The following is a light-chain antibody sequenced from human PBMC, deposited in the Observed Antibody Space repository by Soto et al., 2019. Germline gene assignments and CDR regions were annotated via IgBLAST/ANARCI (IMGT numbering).Light chain of an antibody. CDR2: EVT. CDR1: SADIGSYNR. CDR3: SSYTNINTRACV. V-gene: IGLV2-14*01. J-gene: IGLJ1*01. Sequence: QSALTQPASVSGSPGQSITISCTGTSADIGSYNRVSWYQQHPGKAPKLITYEVTDRPSGVSNRFSGSKSDNTASLTISGLQAEDEAEYYCSSYTNINTRACVFGTGTKVTVL.